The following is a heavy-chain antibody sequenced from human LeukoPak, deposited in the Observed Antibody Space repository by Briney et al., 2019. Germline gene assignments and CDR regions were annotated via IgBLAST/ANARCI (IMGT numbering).Heavy chain of an antibody. V-gene: IGHV4-4*07. CDR3: AREFYYYDSSGDHWSAP. Sequence: SETLSLTCSVSGLSIRSQDWTWIRMPAGKGLECIGRIYSGGSTHYHPSLKSRVTMSVDTSKNQFSLRLTSVTAADTAVYYCAREFYYYDSSGDHWSAPWGQGTLVTVSS. CDR2: IYSGGST. D-gene: IGHD3-22*01. J-gene: IGHJ5*02. CDR1: GLSIRSQD.